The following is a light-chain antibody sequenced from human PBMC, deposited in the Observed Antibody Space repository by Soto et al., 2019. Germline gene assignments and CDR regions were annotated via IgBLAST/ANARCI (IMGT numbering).Light chain of an antibody. J-gene: IGLJ2*01. CDR3: QVWDSSSDHRGV. CDR2: YDS. Sequence: SYELTQPPSVSVAPGKTARITCGGNNIGSKSVHWYQQKPGQAPVLVIYYDSDRPSGIPERFSGSNSGNTATLTISRVEAGDEADYYWQVWDSSSDHRGVFGGGTQLTVL. V-gene: IGLV3-21*04. CDR1: NIGSKS.